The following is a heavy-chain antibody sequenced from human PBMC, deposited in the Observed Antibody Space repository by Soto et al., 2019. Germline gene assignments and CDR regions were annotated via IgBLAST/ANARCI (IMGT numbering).Heavy chain of an antibody. V-gene: IGHV4-30-4*01. D-gene: IGHD2-15*01. Sequence: QVQLQESGPGLVKPSQTLSLTCTVSGGSISSGNYYWSWIRQPPGKGLEWIGFISYSGSTYYSTSLKGRVTISVDTSKSQFSLNLIFVTAADTSVYYCATMGTPATGLYFFDCWGQGSLVTVSS. CDR2: ISYSGST. J-gene: IGHJ4*02. CDR1: GGSISSGNYY. CDR3: ATMGTPATGLYFFDC.